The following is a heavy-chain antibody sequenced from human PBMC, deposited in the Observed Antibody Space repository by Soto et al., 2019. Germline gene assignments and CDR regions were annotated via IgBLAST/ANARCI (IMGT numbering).Heavy chain of an antibody. CDR2: IYYSGST. Sequence: LETLSLTCTVSGGSISSYYWSWIRQPPGKGLEWIGYIYYSGSTNYNPSLKSRVTISVDTSKNQFSLKLSSVTAADTAVYYCARGDDYSNDYWGQGTLVTVSS. CDR1: GGSISSYY. V-gene: IGHV4-59*01. D-gene: IGHD4-4*01. J-gene: IGHJ4*02. CDR3: ARGDDYSNDY.